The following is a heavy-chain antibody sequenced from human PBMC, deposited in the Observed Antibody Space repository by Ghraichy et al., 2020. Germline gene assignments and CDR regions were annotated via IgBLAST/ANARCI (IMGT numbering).Heavy chain of an antibody. D-gene: IGHD5-18*01. CDR2: IRNNFFRGT. V-gene: IGHV3-49*03. CDR1: GFTFGDYA. CDR3: ACGPNYGFGN. J-gene: IGHJ4*02. Sequence: GESLNISCTASGFTFGDYAMSWFRQPPGKGLEGVAFIRNNFFRGTKYATSVKGRFTISRDDSKSIAYLQMDSLKAEDAAIYYCACGPNYGFGNWGQGTEVTVSS.